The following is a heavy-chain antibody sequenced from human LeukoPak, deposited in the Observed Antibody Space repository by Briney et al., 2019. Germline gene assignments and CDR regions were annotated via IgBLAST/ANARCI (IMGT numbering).Heavy chain of an antibody. CDR2: INSDGSRV. Sequence: GGSLRLSCAASGFTFSSSWMHWVRQAPGKGLVWVSRINSDGSRVMYADSVKGRFTISRDNAKNTLYLQMNSLRAEDTAVYYCARGGSPVHYYYMDVWGKGTTVTISS. CDR1: GFTFSSSW. J-gene: IGHJ6*03. D-gene: IGHD1-1*01. CDR3: ARGGSPVHYYYMDV. V-gene: IGHV3-74*03.